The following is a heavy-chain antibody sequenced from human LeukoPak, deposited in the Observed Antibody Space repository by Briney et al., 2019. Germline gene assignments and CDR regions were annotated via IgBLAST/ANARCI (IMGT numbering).Heavy chain of an antibody. CDR1: GFTFSSYG. CDR3: AKDWGLGSEPHGPEFTDY. J-gene: IGHJ4*02. CDR2: ISYDGSNK. D-gene: IGHD1-14*01. V-gene: IGHV3-30*18. Sequence: GGSLRLSCAASGFTFSSYGMHWVRQAPGKGLEWVAVISYDGSNKYYADSVKGRFTISRDNSKNTLYLQMNSLRAEDTAVYYCAKDWGLGSEPHGPEFTDYWGQGTLVTVSS.